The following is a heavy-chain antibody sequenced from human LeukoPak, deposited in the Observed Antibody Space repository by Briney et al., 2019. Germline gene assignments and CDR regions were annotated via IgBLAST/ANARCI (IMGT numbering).Heavy chain of an antibody. CDR2: ISSSSSTI. D-gene: IGHD3-3*01. Sequence: GGSLRLSCAASGFTFSSYSMNWVRQAPGKGLEWVSYISSSSSTIYYADSVKGRFTISRDNAKNSLYLQMNSLRAEDTAVYYCARDRAEYYDFWSGYSSTNDAFDIWGQGTMVTVSS. V-gene: IGHV3-48*01. CDR3: ARDRAEYYDFWSGYSSTNDAFDI. CDR1: GFTFSSYS. J-gene: IGHJ3*02.